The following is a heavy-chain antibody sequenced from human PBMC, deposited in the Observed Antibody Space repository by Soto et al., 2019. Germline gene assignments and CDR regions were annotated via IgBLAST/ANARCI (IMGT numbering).Heavy chain of an antibody. Sequence: QVQLQESGPGLVKPSQTLSLTCTVSGGSISSGAYYWSWIRQHPGEALEWIGYIYYSGNTYYNPSLRSRVMISVETSRTQFLLRLSSVHDADTAVYYCGRVGISSSDAFDIWGHGTMVTVSS. CDR3: GRVGISSSDAFDI. D-gene: IGHD6-6*01. J-gene: IGHJ3*02. CDR2: IYYSGNT. CDR1: GGSISSGAYY. V-gene: IGHV4-31*03.